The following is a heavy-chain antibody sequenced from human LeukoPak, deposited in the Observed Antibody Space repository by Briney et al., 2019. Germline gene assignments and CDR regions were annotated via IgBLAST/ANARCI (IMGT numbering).Heavy chain of an antibody. CDR2: TYYRSKWYN. Sequence: SQTLSLTCAISGDSVSSNSAAWNWLRQSPSRGLEWLGRTYYRSKWYNDYAVSVKSRITINPDTTKNQFSLQLNSVTPEDTAVYYCARAPTVSNWFDPWGQGTLVTVSS. D-gene: IGHD4-17*01. CDR3: ARAPTVSNWFDP. V-gene: IGHV6-1*01. J-gene: IGHJ5*02. CDR1: GDSVSSNSAA.